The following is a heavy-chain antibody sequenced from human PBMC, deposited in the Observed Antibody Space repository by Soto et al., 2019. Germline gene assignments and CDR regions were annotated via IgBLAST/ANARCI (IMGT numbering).Heavy chain of an antibody. CDR2: IDNSGST. D-gene: IGHD3-3*01. J-gene: IGHJ4*02. CDR1: GGSISNYF. Sequence: SETLSLTCTVSGGSISNYFCNWIRQPAGKGLEWIGRIDNSGSTNYNPSLKSRITMSADTSRNQFSLKLNSVTAADTAVYYCARGGQDFWSGPFDYWGQGALVPSPQ. V-gene: IGHV4-4*07. CDR3: ARGGQDFWSGPFDY.